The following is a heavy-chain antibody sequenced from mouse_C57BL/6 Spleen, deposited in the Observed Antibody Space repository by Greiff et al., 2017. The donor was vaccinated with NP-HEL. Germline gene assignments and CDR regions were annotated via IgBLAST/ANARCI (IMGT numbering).Heavy chain of an antibody. CDR2: INYDGSST. J-gene: IGHJ2*01. V-gene: IGHV5-16*01. CDR1: GFTFSDYY. Sequence: EVQVVESEGGLVQPGSSMKLSCTASGFTFSDYYMAWVRQVPEKGLEWVANINYDGSSTYYLDSLKSRFIISRDNAKNILYLQMSSLKSEDTATYYCARGGNYVFFDYWGQGTTLTVSS. D-gene: IGHD2-1*01. CDR3: ARGGNYVFFDY.